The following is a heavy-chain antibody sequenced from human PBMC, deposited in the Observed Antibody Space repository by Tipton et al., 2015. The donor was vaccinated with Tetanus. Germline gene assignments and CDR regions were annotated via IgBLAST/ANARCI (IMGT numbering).Heavy chain of an antibody. J-gene: IGHJ4*02. D-gene: IGHD4-11*01. V-gene: IGHV4-34*01. CDR2: INHSGKP. CDR3: ARDINYASDY. Sequence: LRLSCAVSGGSFRGYSWSWVRQPPGKGLEWIGEINHSGKPTYNPSLKSRVTMSLDTSNHHFSLSLSSVTAADTAVYYCARDINYASDYWGQGTLVIVSS. CDR1: GGSFRGYS.